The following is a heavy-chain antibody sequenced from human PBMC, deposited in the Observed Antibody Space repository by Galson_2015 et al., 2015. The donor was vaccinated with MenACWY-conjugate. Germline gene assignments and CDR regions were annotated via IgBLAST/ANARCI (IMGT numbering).Heavy chain of an antibody. V-gene: IGHV3-66*02. CDR1: EFTVSSTY. Sequence: RLGCAAYEFTVSSTYMGWVGQAPGEGLEWVSVIYSGGSTYYADSVKGRFIMSRDNSKNTLYLQMNSLRAEDTAVYYCARTAVTTVTDAFDIWVQGTMVALSS. J-gene: IGHJ3*02. D-gene: IGHD4-17*01. CDR3: ARTAVTTVTDAFDI. CDR2: IYSGGST.